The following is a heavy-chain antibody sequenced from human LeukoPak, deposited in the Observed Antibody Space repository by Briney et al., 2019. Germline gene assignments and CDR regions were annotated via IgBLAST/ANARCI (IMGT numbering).Heavy chain of an antibody. V-gene: IGHV1-18*01. Sequence: GASVKVSCKASGGTFSSYAISWVRQAPGQGLEWMGWISAYNGNTNYAQKLQGRVTMTTDTSTSTAYMELRSLRSDDTAVYYCAIAVAGSDAFDIWGQGTMVTVSS. J-gene: IGHJ3*02. D-gene: IGHD6-19*01. CDR1: GGTFSSYA. CDR2: ISAYNGNT. CDR3: AIAVAGSDAFDI.